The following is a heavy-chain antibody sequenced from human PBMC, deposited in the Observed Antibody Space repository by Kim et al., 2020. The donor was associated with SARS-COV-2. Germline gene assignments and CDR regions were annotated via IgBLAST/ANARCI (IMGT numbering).Heavy chain of an antibody. V-gene: IGHV4-34*01. J-gene: IGHJ4*02. Sequence: SETLSLTCAVYGGSFSGYYWSWIRQPPGKGLEWIGEINHSGSTNYNPSLKSRVTISVDTSKNQFSLKLSSVTAADTAVYYCARIVRSSTKAFDYWGQGTL. CDR3: ARIVRSSTKAFDY. CDR1: GGSFSGYY. D-gene: IGHD1-26*01. CDR2: INHSGST.